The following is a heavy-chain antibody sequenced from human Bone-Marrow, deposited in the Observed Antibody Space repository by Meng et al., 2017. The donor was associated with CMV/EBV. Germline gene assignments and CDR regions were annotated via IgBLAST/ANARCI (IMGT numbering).Heavy chain of an antibody. D-gene: IGHD2-2*02. CDR3: AKDPNQLPYRYGAFDY. Sequence: GESLKISCVASGFTFSSYWMHWVRQAPGKGLVWVSRIYSDGTGINYADSVKGRFTISRDNAKNTLYLQMNSLRAEDTAVYYCAKDPNQLPYRYGAFDYWGQGTLVTVSS. J-gene: IGHJ4*02. V-gene: IGHV3-74*01. CDR2: IYSDGTGI. CDR1: GFTFSSYW.